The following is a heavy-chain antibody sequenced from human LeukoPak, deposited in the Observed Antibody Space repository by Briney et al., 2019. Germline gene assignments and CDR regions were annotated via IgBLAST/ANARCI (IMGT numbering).Heavy chain of an antibody. J-gene: IGHJ3*02. CDR1: GGSISSYY. V-gene: IGHV4-59*01. CDR2: FYYSGSA. D-gene: IGHD2-15*01. Sequence: SETLSLTCTVSGGSISSYYWSWIRQPPGKGLEWIGYFYYSGSANYNPSLKSRVTISVDMSKNQFSLKLSSVTAADTAVYYCAWCSGGSCYPGAFDIWGQGTMVTVSS. CDR3: AWCSGGSCYPGAFDI.